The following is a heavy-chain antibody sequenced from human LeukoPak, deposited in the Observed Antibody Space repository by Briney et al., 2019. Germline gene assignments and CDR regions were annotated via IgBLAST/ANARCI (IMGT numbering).Heavy chain of an antibody. V-gene: IGHV4-61*02. Sequence: PSETLSLTCTVSGGSISSGSCYWSWIRQPAGKGLEWIGRIYTSGSTNYNPSLKSRVTISVDTSKNQFSLKLSSVTAADTAVYYCARAPAAPLDYYYYYMDVWGKGTTVTVSS. D-gene: IGHD2-2*01. CDR3: ARAPAAPLDYYYYYMDV. CDR1: GGSISSGSCY. J-gene: IGHJ6*03. CDR2: IYTSGST.